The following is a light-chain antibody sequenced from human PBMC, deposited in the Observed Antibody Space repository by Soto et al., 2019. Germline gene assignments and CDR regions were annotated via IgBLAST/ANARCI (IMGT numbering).Light chain of an antibody. V-gene: IGKV3-20*01. CDR3: QQYGSLVT. J-gene: IGKJ1*01. CDR1: QSVSSSY. CDR2: GTS. Sequence: EVVLTQSPGPLSLSPGERATLSCRASQSVSSSYLAWYQHPPGRAPRILIDGTSSRATGIPDRFSGSGSGTDSTLTISRLEPEDLAVYYCQQYGSLVTFGQGTKVDIK.